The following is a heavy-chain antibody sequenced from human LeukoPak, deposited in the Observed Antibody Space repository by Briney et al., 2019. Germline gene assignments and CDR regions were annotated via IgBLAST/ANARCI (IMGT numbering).Heavy chain of an antibody. J-gene: IGHJ4*02. CDR1: VFTLSSYS. Sequence: PGGCLSLSCAASVFTLSSYSMNWVRQAPGTVREWGSYISSSSRTIYYAESVKGRFTISRDNAKHTLYLQMNSLRAEDTAVYHCAREPRIAATQTTGAPYYFDYWGQGTLVTLSS. CDR3: AREPRIAATQTTGAPYYFDY. CDR2: ISSSSRTI. D-gene: IGHD6-6*01. V-gene: IGHV3-48*01.